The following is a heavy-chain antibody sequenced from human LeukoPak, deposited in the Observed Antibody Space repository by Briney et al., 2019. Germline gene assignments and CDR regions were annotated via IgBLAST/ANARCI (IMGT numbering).Heavy chain of an antibody. CDR1: GYSFSDYY. CDR2: INPNHGGT. V-gene: IGHV1-2*02. J-gene: IGHJ5*02. Sequence: GASVKVSCKASGYSFSDYYINWVRQAHGQGLEWMGWINPNHGGTHYAQKFQGRVTMTKDTSITTAYMELSSLRSDDTAVYYCARDGFGMITFGGVIVHNWFDPWGQGTLVTVSS. D-gene: IGHD3-16*02. CDR3: ARDGFGMITFGGVIVHNWFDP.